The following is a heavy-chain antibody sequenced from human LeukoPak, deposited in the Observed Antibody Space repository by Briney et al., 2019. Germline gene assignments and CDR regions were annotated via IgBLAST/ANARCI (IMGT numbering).Heavy chain of an antibody. Sequence: ASVKVSCKASGYTFTGYYMHWVRQAPGQGLEWMGWINPNSGGTNYAQKFQGRVTMTRDTSISTAYMELSRLRSEDTAVYYCARMTVSDRDNWFDPWGQGTLVTVSS. D-gene: IGHD3-22*01. V-gene: IGHV1-2*02. CDR3: ARMTVSDRDNWFDP. CDR1: GYTFTGYY. J-gene: IGHJ5*02. CDR2: INPNSGGT.